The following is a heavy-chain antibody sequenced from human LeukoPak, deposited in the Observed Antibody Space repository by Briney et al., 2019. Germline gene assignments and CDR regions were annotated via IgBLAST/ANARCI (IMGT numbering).Heavy chain of an antibody. D-gene: IGHD3-10*01. J-gene: IGHJ4*02. V-gene: IGHV4-59*12. CDR3: AGWLGVSSVF. CDR2: IYYSGST. Sequence: ASETLSLTCTVSGGSISSYYWSWIRQPPGKGLEWIGYIYYSGSTNYNPSLKSRVTISVDTSKNQFSLKLSSVTAADTAVYYCAGWLGVSSVFWGQGALVTVSS. CDR1: GGSISSYY.